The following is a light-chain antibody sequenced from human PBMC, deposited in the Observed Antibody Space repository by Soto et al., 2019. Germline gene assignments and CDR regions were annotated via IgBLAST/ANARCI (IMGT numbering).Light chain of an antibody. J-gene: IGKJ1*01. CDR3: MQALQSPPWT. V-gene: IGKV2-28*01. CDR1: QSLLHSNGYNY. Sequence: DIVMTQSPLSLPVTPGEPASISCRSSQSLLHSNGYNYLNWFVQKPGQSPQLLIYLGSARASGVPGRISGSGSGTDFTLKISRVEADDVGIYYCMQALQSPPWTFGQGTKVDIK. CDR2: LGS.